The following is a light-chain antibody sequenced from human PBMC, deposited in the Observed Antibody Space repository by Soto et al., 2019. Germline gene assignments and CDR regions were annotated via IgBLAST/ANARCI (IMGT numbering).Light chain of an antibody. CDR2: HAS. J-gene: IGKJ1*01. CDR3: QHYNSYPWT. V-gene: IGKV1-5*01. Sequence: DIQMTQSPSTLSASIGDRVTITCRASQTINNWLAWYQQKPGKAPNLLIYHASNLETGVPSRFSGSAFGTEFTPTNRHPAPDDFATYYCQHYNSYPWTFGQGTKVEIK. CDR1: QTINNW.